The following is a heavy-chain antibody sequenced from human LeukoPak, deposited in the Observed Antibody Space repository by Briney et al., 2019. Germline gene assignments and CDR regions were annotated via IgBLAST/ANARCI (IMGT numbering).Heavy chain of an antibody. CDR3: AKGDKPGY. J-gene: IGHJ4*02. CDR2: ISTSSSYI. CDR1: GFTFSSYG. Sequence: PGGSLRLSCAASGFTFSSYGMHWVRQAPGRGLEWVSSISTSSSYIYHADSVKGRFTTSRDNAKKSLYMQMNSLRAEDTAVYYCAKGDKPGYWGQGTLITVSS. D-gene: IGHD1-14*01. V-gene: IGHV3-21*01.